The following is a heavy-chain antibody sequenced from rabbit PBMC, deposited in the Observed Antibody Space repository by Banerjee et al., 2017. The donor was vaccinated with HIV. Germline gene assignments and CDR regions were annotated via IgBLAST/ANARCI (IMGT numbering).Heavy chain of an antibody. V-gene: IGHV1S40*01. D-gene: IGHD1-1*01. CDR1: GFSFSNDYD. Sequence: QSLEESGGDLVKPGASLTLTCTASGFSFSNDYDMCWVRQAPGKGLEWIACIYVGDGNTYYATWAKGRFTISKTSSTTVTLQMTSLTAADTATYFCARAAYVSTCGYYNLWGPGTLVTVS. CDR3: ARAAYVSTCGYYNL. CDR2: IYVGDGNT. J-gene: IGHJ4*01.